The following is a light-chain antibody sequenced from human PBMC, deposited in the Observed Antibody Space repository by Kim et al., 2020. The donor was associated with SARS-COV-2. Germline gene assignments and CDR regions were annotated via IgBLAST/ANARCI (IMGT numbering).Light chain of an antibody. CDR1: QSINKY. Sequence: ASVEDGVTSHCRASQSINKYLAWYQQKPGKAPKILIYKASTLEIGVPSRFSGSGSGTEFTLTIDSLQPDDCATYYCQHYGTSLRTFGQGTKVDIK. J-gene: IGKJ1*01. CDR3: QHYGTSLRT. CDR2: KAS. V-gene: IGKV1-5*03.